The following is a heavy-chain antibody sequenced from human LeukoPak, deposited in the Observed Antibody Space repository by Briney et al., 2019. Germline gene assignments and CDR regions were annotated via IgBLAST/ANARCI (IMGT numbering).Heavy chain of an antibody. Sequence: SETLSLTCTVSGGSISSYYWSWIRQPAGKGLEWIGRIYTSGSPNYNPSLKSRVTMSEDTSKNKFSLKLSSETAADTGVYYCARGAAAAGHFDYWGQGTLVTVSS. CDR3: ARGAAAAGHFDY. CDR1: GGSISSYY. V-gene: IGHV4-4*07. D-gene: IGHD6-13*01. CDR2: IYTSGSP. J-gene: IGHJ4*02.